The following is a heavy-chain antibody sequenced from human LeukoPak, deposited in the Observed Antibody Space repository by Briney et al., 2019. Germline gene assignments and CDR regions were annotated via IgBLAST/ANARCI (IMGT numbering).Heavy chain of an antibody. CDR2: INHSGST. D-gene: IGHD2-2*01. CDR3: AREAYCSSTSCYHHPEKSNWFDP. CDR1: GGSFSGYY. V-gene: IGHV4-34*01. J-gene: IGHJ5*02. Sequence: SETLSLTCAVYGGSFSGYYWSWIRQPPGKGLEWIGEINHSGSTNYNPSLKSRVTISVDTSKNQFSLKLSSVTAADTAVYYCAREAYCSSTSCYHHPEKSNWFDPWGQGTLVTVSS.